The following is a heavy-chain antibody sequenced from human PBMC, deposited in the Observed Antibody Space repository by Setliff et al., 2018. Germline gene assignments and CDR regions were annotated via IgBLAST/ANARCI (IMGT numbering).Heavy chain of an antibody. CDR1: GRSISSHY. CDR2: MYYSGSA. CDR3: ARGRWASNYGYYYYGMDV. Sequence: SETLSLTCTVSGRSISSHYWSWIRQPPGKGLEWIGSMYYSGSASYNPSLKSRVTISVDTSKTQFSLKLRSVTAADTAVYYCARGRWASNYGYYYYGMDVWGQGTTVTVSS. V-gene: IGHV4-59*08. J-gene: IGHJ6*02. D-gene: IGHD4-4*01.